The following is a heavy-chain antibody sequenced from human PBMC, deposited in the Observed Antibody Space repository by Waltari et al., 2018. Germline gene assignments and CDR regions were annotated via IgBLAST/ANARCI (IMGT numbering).Heavy chain of an antibody. D-gene: IGHD1-26*01. Sequence: EVQLVESGGDLVQPGGSLRLPCVASGFSLSSYWMSWVRQAPGKGLEWVAKMKEDGTVKGDVGSVKGGFTSSRDNAKNSLYLQMNSLRGEDTAVYYCARDLYSGSYSDDYWGQGTLVTVSS. CDR2: MKEDGTVK. CDR3: ARDLYSGSYSDDY. V-gene: IGHV3-7*01. CDR1: GFSLSSYW. J-gene: IGHJ4*02.